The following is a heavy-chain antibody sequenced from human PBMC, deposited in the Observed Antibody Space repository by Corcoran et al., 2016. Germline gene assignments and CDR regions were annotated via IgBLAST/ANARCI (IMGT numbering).Heavy chain of an antibody. V-gene: IGHV3-30*18. CDR3: AKLGYYYDSSGYPPGPAFDI. J-gene: IGHJ3*02. D-gene: IGHD3-22*01. CDR1: GFTFSSYG. Sequence: QVQLVESGGGVVQPGRSLRLSCAASGFTFSSYGMHWVRQAPGKGLEWVAVISYDGSNKYYADSVKGRFTISRDNSKNTLYLQMNSLRAEDMAVYYCAKLGYYYDSSGYPPGPAFDIWGQGTMVTVSS. CDR2: ISYDGSNK.